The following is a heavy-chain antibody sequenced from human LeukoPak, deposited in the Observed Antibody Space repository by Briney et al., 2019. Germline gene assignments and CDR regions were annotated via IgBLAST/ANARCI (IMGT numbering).Heavy chain of an antibody. CDR3: VRGDEVDY. J-gene: IGHJ4*02. CDR2: TRYDGSDT. CDR1: GFSLTRSS. V-gene: IGHV3-30*02. D-gene: IGHD3-16*01. Sequence: GGSLRLSCAASGFSLTRSSMHWVRQAPGKGLEWVAFTRYDGSDTNYADSVKGRFIISRDTVKNTLYLQMNSLGPEDTAVYYCVRGDEVDYWGQGTLVTVFS.